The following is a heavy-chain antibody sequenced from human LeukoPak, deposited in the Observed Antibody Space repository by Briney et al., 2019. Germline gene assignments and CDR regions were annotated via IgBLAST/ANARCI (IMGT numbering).Heavy chain of an antibody. V-gene: IGHV1-69*01. CDR1: GGTFSSYA. CDR3: ARDGYCSSTSCYGDY. D-gene: IGHD2-2*03. Sequence: ASVKVSCKASGGTFSSYAISWVRQAPGQGLEWMGGIIPIFGTANYAQKFQGRVTITADESTSTAYMELSSLRSEDTAVYYCARDGYCSSTSCYGDYWGQGTLVTVSS. J-gene: IGHJ4*02. CDR2: IIPIFGTA.